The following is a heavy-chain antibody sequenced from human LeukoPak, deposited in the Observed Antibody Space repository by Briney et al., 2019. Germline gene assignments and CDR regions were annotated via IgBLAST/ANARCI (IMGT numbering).Heavy chain of an antibody. J-gene: IGHJ4*02. CDR2: ISTGGSII. V-gene: IGHV3-11*04. Sequence: GGSLRLSCAASGFTFSDYYMNWVRQAPGKGLEWVSYISTGGSIIHYADSVKGRFTISRDNAKNSLYLEMNSLRAEDTAIYYCARERYSGYYFDCWGQGTLVTVSS. CDR3: ARERYSGYYFDC. D-gene: IGHD5-18*01. CDR1: GFTFSDYY.